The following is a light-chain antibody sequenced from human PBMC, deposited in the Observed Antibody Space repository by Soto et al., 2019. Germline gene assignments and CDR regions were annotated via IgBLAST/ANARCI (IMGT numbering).Light chain of an antibody. V-gene: IGKV3-20*01. CDR3: QQYVSPPWA. CDR1: QSVTNSF. CDR2: GAS. Sequence: EIVLAQSPGTLSLSPGERATLSCRASQSVTNSFLAWYQQKPGQAPRLLIYGASRRATGIPDRFTGSGSETDFTLTISRLEPEDFAVYYCQQYVSPPWAFGQGTKVDIK. J-gene: IGKJ1*01.